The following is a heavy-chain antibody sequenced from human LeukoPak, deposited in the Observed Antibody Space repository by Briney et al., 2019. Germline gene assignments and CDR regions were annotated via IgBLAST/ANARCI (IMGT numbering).Heavy chain of an antibody. CDR2: ISSSSYI. D-gene: IGHD3-22*01. CDR3: ARDTGAYYDSGGLDY. J-gene: IGHJ4*02. Sequence: GGSLRLSCTPSGFTFSSYSMNWVRQAPGKGLEWVSSISSSSYIYYADSVKGRFTISRNNAKNSLYLQMNSLRAEDTAVYYCARDTGAYYDSGGLDYWGQGTLATVSS. CDR1: GFTFSSYS. V-gene: IGHV3-21*01.